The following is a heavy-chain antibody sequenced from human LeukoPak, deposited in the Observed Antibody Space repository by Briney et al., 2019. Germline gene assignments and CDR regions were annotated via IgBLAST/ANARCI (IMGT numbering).Heavy chain of an antibody. CDR1: GYTFTSYG. J-gene: IGHJ3*02. CDR3: ARIRDGYNDAYDI. Sequence: ASVKVSCKASGYTFTSYGISWVRQAPGQGLEWMGWISGYNGKTNYAQKLQGRVTMTRNTSTSTVYMELSSLRSEDTAVYYCARIRDGYNDAYDIWGQGTMVTVPS. V-gene: IGHV1-18*01. D-gene: IGHD5-24*01. CDR2: ISGYNGKT.